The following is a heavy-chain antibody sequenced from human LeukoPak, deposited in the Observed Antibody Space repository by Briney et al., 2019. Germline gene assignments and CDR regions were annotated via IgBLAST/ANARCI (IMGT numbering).Heavy chain of an antibody. D-gene: IGHD2-15*01. CDR2: TYTSGST. V-gene: IGHV4-61*02. CDR3: ARGVGGYCSGGSCYSGPNWFDP. J-gene: IGHJ5*02. Sequence: SETLSLTCTVSGGSISSGTYYWSWIRQPAGKGLEWIGRTYTSGSTNYNPSLKSRVTISVDRSKNQFSLKLSSVTAADAAVYYCARGVGGYCSGGSCYSGPNWFDPWGQGTLVTVSS. CDR1: GGSISSGTYY.